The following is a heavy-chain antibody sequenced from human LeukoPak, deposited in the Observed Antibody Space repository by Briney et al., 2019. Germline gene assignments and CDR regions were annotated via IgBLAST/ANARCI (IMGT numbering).Heavy chain of an antibody. CDR1: GFTFNSYG. Sequence: GGSLRLSCAASGFTFNSYGMRWVRQAPGKGLEWDSAISGSGGSTYYADSVKGRFTISRDNSKNTLYPQMNSLRAEDTAVYYCAKKNSYFDYWGQGTLVTVSS. CDR2: ISGSGGST. J-gene: IGHJ4*02. CDR3: AKKNSYFDY. V-gene: IGHV3-23*01.